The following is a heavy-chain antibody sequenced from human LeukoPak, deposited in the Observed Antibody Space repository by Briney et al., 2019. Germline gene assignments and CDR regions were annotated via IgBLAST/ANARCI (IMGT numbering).Heavy chain of an antibody. D-gene: IGHD6-19*01. J-gene: IGHJ4*02. CDR1: GFTFSSYA. Sequence: GGSLRLSCAASGFTFSSYAMSWVSQAPGKGLEWVSAISGSGGSTYYADSVKGRFTISRDNSKNTLYLQMNSLRAEDTAVYYCAKGGPSSGWYRFYFDYWGQGTLVTVSS. CDR3: AKGGPSSGWYRFYFDY. V-gene: IGHV3-23*01. CDR2: ISGSGGST.